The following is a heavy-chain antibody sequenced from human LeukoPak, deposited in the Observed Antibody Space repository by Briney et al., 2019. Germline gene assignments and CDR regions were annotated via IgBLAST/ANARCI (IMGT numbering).Heavy chain of an antibody. CDR3: ARDRGEGDAFDI. V-gene: IGHV3-23*01. D-gene: IGHD3-10*01. CDR2: ISGSGGST. CDR1: GFTFSSYA. Sequence: GGSLRLSCAASGFTFSSYAMSWVRQAPGKGLEWVSAISGSGGSTYYADSVKGRFTISRDNSKNTLYLQMNSLRAEDTAVYYCARDRGEGDAFDIWGQGTMVTVSS. J-gene: IGHJ3*02.